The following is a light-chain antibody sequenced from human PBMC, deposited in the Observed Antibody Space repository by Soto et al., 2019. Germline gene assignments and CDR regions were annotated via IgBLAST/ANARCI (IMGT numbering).Light chain of an antibody. V-gene: IGKV2-28*01. CDR2: LGS. J-gene: IGKJ2*01. CDR3: MQALQTPLYT. Sequence: DIVMTQSPLSLPVTPGEPASISCRSSQSLLHSNGYNYLDWYLQKPGQSPQLLIYLGSNRSSGVTDRFSGSGSGTDFTLKISRVEAEDVGVYYCMQALQTPLYTFGQGPKLEIK. CDR1: QSLLHSNGYNY.